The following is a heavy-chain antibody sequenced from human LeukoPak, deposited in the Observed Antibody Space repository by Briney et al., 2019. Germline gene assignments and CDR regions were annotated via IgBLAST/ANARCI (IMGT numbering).Heavy chain of an antibody. Sequence: GRSLRLSCAASGFTFSSYGMHWVRQAPGKGLEWVAVIRYDGSNKYYADSVKGRFTISRDNSKNTLYLQMNSLRAEDTAVYYCAREQLDAEYFQHWGQGTLVTVSS. D-gene: IGHD6-13*01. CDR2: IRYDGSNK. V-gene: IGHV3-33*01. CDR1: GFTFSSYG. CDR3: AREQLDAEYFQH. J-gene: IGHJ1*01.